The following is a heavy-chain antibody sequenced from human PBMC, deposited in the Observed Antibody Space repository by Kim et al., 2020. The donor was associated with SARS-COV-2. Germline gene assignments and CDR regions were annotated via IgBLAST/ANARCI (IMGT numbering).Heavy chain of an antibody. CDR1: GGSISSYY. D-gene: IGHD6-19*01. CDR2: IYYSGST. CDR3: ARVWGYSSGWYLDY. Sequence: SETLSLTCTVSGGSISSYYWSWIRQPPGKGLEWIGYIYYSGSTNYNPSLKSRVTISVDTSKNQFSLKLSSVTAADTAVYYCARVWGYSSGWYLDYWGQGTLVSVSS. V-gene: IGHV4-59*01. J-gene: IGHJ4*02.